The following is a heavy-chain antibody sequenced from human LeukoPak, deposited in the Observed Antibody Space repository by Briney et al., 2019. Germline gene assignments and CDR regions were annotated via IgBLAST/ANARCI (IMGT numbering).Heavy chain of an antibody. CDR2: IYYSGST. CDR1: GGSISSGDYY. J-gene: IGHJ4*02. D-gene: IGHD6-6*01. Sequence: SETLSLTCTVSGGSISSGDYYWSWIRQPPGKGLEWIGYIYYSGSTYYNPSLKSRVTISVDTPKNQFSLKLSSVTAADTAVYYCAQGGDYSSSSVFDYWGQGTLVTVSS. CDR3: AQGGDYSSSSVFDY. V-gene: IGHV4-30-4*08.